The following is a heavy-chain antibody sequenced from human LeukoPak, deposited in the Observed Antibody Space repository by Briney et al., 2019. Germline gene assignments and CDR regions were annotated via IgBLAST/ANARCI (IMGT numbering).Heavy chain of an antibody. D-gene: IGHD2-2*03. V-gene: IGHV3-30*02. CDR2: VWYAGSDK. CDR1: GFTFSDYG. J-gene: IGHJ3*02. CDR3: AKSDGYCTTTNCGAFNI. Sequence: PGGSLRLSCVASGFTFSDYGMHWVRQAPGMGLEWVAVVWYAGSDKYYADSVKGRFTISRDDYKNTLSLQMTSLRVEDTAVYYCAKSDGYCTTTNCGAFNIWGQGTMVTVSS.